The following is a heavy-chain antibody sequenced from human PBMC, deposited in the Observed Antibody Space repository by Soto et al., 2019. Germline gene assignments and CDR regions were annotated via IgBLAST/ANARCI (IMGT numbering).Heavy chain of an antibody. D-gene: IGHD1-1*01. CDR2: IYYSGST. Sequence: SETLSLTCTVSGGSISSGGYYWSWNSKHPGKGLEWIGYIYYSGSTYYNPSLKSRVTISVDTSKNQFSLKLSSVTAADTAVYYCARDTKMGPYYFDYWGQGTLVTVSS. CDR3: ARDTKMGPYYFDY. V-gene: IGHV4-31*03. CDR1: GGSISSGGYY. J-gene: IGHJ4*02.